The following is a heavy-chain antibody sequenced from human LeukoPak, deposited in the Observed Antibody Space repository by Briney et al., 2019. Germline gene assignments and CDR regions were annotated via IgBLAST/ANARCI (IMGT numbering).Heavy chain of an antibody. Sequence: GRSLRLSYAASGFTFSSYGMHWVRQAPGKGLEWVAVISYDGSNKYYADSVKGRFTISRDNSKNTLYLQMNSLRAEDTAVYYCAKDMEKSAYYDFWSGYPTDVWGQGTTVTVSS. V-gene: IGHV3-30*18. J-gene: IGHJ6*02. D-gene: IGHD3-3*01. CDR1: GFTFSSYG. CDR2: ISYDGSNK. CDR3: AKDMEKSAYYDFWSGYPTDV.